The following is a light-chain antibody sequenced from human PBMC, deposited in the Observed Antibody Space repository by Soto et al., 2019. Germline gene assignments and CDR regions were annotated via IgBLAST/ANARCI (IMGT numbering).Light chain of an antibody. CDR1: RSLVHSDGNIY. Sequence: DVVLTQYTLSLSVTLGQPASISCGSSRSLVHSDGNIYLIWFQQRPGQSPRRLIYQVSNRDSGVPDRFSGSGSVTDFTLKISRVEAEDVGVYYCLQATHWPHTFGQGTKVDI. J-gene: IGKJ2*01. V-gene: IGKV2-30*02. CDR2: QVS. CDR3: LQATHWPHT.